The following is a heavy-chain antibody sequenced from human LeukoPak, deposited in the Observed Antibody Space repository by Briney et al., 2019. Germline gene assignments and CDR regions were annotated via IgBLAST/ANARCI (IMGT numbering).Heavy chain of an antibody. CDR2: IIPIFGTS. CDR3: ARDPRPDFWSGYSDY. J-gene: IGHJ4*02. D-gene: IGHD3-3*01. CDR1: EETFSNHA. V-gene: IGHV1-69*13. Sequence: SVKVSCKASEETFSNHAISWVRQARGQGLEWMGGIIPIFGTSSYGQNFQGRVTITADESTNTAYMELSSLRSDDTAVYYCARDPRPDFWSGYSDYWGQGTLVTVSS.